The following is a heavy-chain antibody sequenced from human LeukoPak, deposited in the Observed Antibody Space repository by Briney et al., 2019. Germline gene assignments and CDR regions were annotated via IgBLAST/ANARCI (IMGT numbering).Heavy chain of an antibody. V-gene: IGHV4-30-2*01. D-gene: IGHD3-10*01. Sequence: NPSQTLSLTCAVSGGSISSGGYSWSWIRQPPGKGLEWIGYIYHSGSTYYNPSLKSRVTISVDRSKNQFSLKLSSVTAADTAVYYCARVRGLAEFDYWGQGTLVTVSS. CDR1: GGSISSGGYS. CDR2: IYHSGST. CDR3: ARVRGLAEFDY. J-gene: IGHJ4*02.